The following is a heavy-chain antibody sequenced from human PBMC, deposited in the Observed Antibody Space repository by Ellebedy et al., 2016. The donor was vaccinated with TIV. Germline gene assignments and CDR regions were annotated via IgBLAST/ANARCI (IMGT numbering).Heavy chain of an antibody. Sequence: PGGSLRLSCAAPGFIFSSYGMYWVRQAPGKGLEWVAAISSEGSDEYYADSVKGRFTISRDNFKNILYLQMNSLRPEDTAVFFCASGAGYSYGPRTFGAMDAWGQGTTVNVSS. J-gene: IGHJ6*02. CDR2: ISSEGSDE. CDR1: GFIFSSYG. V-gene: IGHV3-30-3*01. D-gene: IGHD5-18*01. CDR3: ASGAGYSYGPRTFGAMDA.